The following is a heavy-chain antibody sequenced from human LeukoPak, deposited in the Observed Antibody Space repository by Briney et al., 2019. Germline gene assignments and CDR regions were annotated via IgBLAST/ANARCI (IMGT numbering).Heavy chain of an antibody. CDR3: ARISDRGGRFDY. CDR1: GGTFSSYA. Sequence: SVKVSCKASGGTFSSYAISWVRQAPGQGLEWMGGIIPIFGTANYAQKFQGRVTTTTDESTSTAYMELSSLRSEDTAVYYCARISDRGGRFDYWGQGTLVTVSS. CDR2: IIPIFGTA. J-gene: IGHJ4*02. D-gene: IGHD2-15*01. V-gene: IGHV1-69*05.